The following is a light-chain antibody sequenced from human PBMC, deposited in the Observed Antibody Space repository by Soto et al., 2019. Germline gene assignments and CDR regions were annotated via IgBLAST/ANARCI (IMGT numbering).Light chain of an antibody. Sequence: QSVLTQPASVSGSPGQSVTISCTGTSSDVGGYDYVSWYQQHPGTAPKLILYEVNNRPSGVSNRFSGSKSGNTASLIISGLQTEDEANYYCQSNDNGLSGSDVFGTGTKVTVL. J-gene: IGLJ1*01. CDR3: QSNDNGLSGSDV. V-gene: IGLV2-14*01. CDR1: SSDVGGYDY. CDR2: EVN.